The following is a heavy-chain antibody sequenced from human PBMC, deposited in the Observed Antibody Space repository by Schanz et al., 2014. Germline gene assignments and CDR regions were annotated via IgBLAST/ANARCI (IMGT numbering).Heavy chain of an antibody. CDR3: ARGTDWTLHD. CDR1: GFTLSNSD. Sequence: EVQLVESGGGLVQPGGSLRLSCAASGFTLSNSDMHWVRQGTGKGLEWVSTIGDLGDTYYPDSGKSRYIASKDSGQNSLYHQMNRQRAGDAAVYFYARGTDWTLHDWGQGALVTVSS. D-gene: IGHD1-1*01. CDR2: IGDLGDT. V-gene: IGHV3-13*01. J-gene: IGHJ1*01.